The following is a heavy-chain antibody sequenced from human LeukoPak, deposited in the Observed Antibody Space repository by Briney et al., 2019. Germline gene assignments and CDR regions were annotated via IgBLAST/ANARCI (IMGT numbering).Heavy chain of an antibody. CDR1: GYTFTSNY. CDR3: ARDQEGFNY. V-gene: IGHV1-46*01. CDR2: IYPRDGST. J-gene: IGHJ4*02. Sequence: ASVKVSCKASGYTFTSNYIHWVRQAPGQGLEWMGMIYPRDGSTSYAQKFQGRVTVTRDTSTSTVHMELSGLRSEDTAVYYCARDQEGFNYWGRGPLAPVSS.